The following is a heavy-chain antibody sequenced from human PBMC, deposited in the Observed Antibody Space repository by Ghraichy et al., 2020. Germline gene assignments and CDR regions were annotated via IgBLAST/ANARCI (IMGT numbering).Heavy chain of an antibody. CDR3: AKETDYYGSGSDFDY. Sequence: GGSLRLSCAASGFTFSSYAMSWVRQAPGKGLEWVSGISGSGVSTYYADSVKGRFTMSRNNTKNTLYLQMNSLRAEDTAVYYCAKETDYYGSGSDFDYWGQGTLVTVST. J-gene: IGHJ4*02. CDR1: GFTFSSYA. V-gene: IGHV3-23*01. D-gene: IGHD3-10*01. CDR2: ISGSGVST.